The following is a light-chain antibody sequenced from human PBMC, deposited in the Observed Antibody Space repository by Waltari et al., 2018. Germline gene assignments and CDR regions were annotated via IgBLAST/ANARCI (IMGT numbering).Light chain of an antibody. J-gene: IGKJ2*01. Sequence: DIVMTQSPDSLAVSLGERATIHCKSSQNILYSSNSKNYLAWYQHKPGQPPKLLIYWASTRESGVPARFSGSGSETDFTLTISSLQAEDVAVYYCQQYYSIPYTFGQGTKLEIK. V-gene: IGKV4-1*01. CDR2: WAS. CDR3: QQYYSIPYT. CDR1: QNILYSSNSKNY.